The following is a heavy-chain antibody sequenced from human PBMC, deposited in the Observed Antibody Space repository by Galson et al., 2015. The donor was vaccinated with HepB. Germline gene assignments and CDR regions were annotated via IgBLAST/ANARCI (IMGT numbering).Heavy chain of an antibody. CDR3: ARRYYYDTSGYYAFDY. V-gene: IGHV1-46*01. CDR1: GYTFTSYY. D-gene: IGHD3-22*01. J-gene: IGHJ4*02. Sequence: SVKVSCKASGYTFTSYYMHWVRQAPGQGLEWMGIINPSGGSFYAQKFQGRVTMTRDMSTSTVYMVLSRLRSEDTAVYSCARRYYYDTSGYYAFDYWGQGTLVTVSS. CDR2: INPSGGS.